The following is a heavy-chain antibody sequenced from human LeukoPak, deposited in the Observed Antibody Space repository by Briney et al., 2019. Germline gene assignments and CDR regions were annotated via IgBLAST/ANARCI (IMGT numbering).Heavy chain of an antibody. J-gene: IGHJ6*04. CDR2: ISSSGSTI. CDR3: ARGRSIAVAGTGGYYYYGMDV. V-gene: IGHV3-48*03. D-gene: IGHD6-19*01. CDR1: GFTFSSYE. Sequence: GGPLRLSCAASGFTFSSYEMNWVRQAPGKGLEWVSYISSSGSTIYYADSVKGRFTISRDNAKNSLYLQMNSLRAEDTAVYYCARGRSIAVAGTGGYYYYGMDVWGKGTTVTVSS.